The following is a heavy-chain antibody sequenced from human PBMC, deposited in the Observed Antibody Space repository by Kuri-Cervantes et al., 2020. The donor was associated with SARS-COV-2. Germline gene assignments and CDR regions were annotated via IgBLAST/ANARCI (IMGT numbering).Heavy chain of an antibody. CDR2: IYYSGST. CDR1: GGSISSSSYY. V-gene: IGHV4-39*01. D-gene: IGHD3-10*01. CDR3: ARQGTGYYGSGSYYYYYYGMDV. Sequence: SETLSLTCTVSGGSISSSSYYWGWIRQPPGKGLEWIGSIYYSGSTYYNPSLKSRVTISVDTSKNQFSLKLSSVTAADTAVYYCARQGTGYYGSGSYYYYYYGMDVWGQGTRVTVSS. J-gene: IGHJ6*02.